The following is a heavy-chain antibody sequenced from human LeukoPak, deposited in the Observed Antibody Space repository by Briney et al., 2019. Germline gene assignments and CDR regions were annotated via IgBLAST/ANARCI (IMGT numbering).Heavy chain of an antibody. Sequence: ASVNVSCKASGYTFTIYGISWVRQAPGQGLEWMGWISAYNGNTNYAQKLQDRVTMTTDTSTSTAYMELRSLRSDDTAVYYCARVDPRRVVKLAFDIWGQGTMVTVSS. CDR3: ARVDPRRVVKLAFDI. D-gene: IGHD3-22*01. V-gene: IGHV1-18*01. CDR1: GYTFTIYG. CDR2: ISAYNGNT. J-gene: IGHJ3*02.